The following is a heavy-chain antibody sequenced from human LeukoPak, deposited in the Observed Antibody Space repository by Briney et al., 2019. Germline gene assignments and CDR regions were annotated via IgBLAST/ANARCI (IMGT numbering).Heavy chain of an antibody. J-gene: IGHJ4*02. CDR1: GFTFSSYS. D-gene: IGHD3-16*01. Sequence: GGSLRLSCAASGFTFSSYSMNWVRQAPGKGLEWVSYISSSSSTTYYADSVKGRFTISRDNAKNSLYLQMNSLRAEDTAVYYCARGRFTFGGVFDYWGQGTLVTVSS. V-gene: IGHV3-48*01. CDR3: ARGRFTFGGVFDY. CDR2: ISSSSSTT.